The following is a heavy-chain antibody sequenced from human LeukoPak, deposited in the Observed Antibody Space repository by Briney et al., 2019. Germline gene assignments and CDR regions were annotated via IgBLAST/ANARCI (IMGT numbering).Heavy chain of an antibody. Sequence: GGSLRLSCAASGFTFSSYGMHWVRQAPGKGLEWAAVIWYDGSNKYYADSVKGRFTISRDNSKNTLYLQMNSLRAEDTAVYYCARDPYSGSYYPDYWGQGTLVTVSS. V-gene: IGHV3-33*01. CDR1: GFTFSSYG. CDR3: ARDPYSGSYYPDY. CDR2: IWYDGSNK. J-gene: IGHJ4*02. D-gene: IGHD1-26*01.